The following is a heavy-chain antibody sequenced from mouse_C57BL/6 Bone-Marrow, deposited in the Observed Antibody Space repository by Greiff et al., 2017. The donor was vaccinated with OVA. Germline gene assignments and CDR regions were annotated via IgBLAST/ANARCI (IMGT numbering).Heavy chain of an antibody. Sequence: VKLVESGPGLVAPSQSLSITCTVSGFSLTSYAISWVRQPPGKGLEWLGVIWTGGGTNYNSALKSRLSISKDNSKSQVFLKMNSLQTDDTARYYCARKGDYDAGYYFDYWGQGTTLTVSS. CDR1: GFSLTSYA. J-gene: IGHJ2*01. CDR2: IWTGGGT. V-gene: IGHV2-9-1*01. D-gene: IGHD2-4*01. CDR3: ARKGDYDAGYYFDY.